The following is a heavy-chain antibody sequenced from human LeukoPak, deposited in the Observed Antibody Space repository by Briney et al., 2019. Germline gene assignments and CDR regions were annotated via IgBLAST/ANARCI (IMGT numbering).Heavy chain of an antibody. CDR2: INHRGST. D-gene: IGHD6-19*01. V-gene: IGHV4-34*01. J-gene: IGHJ3*02. Sequence: SETLSLTCPVYGGSLSSYYWSWIRQPPGKVLEWIGEINHRGSTNSNPTLKSRVTISVDTSKNQFSLKLSSVTAADTAVYYCARAFYYSSGWYITRFDAFDIWGQGTMVTVSS. CDR3: ARAFYYSSGWYITRFDAFDI. CDR1: GGSLSSYY.